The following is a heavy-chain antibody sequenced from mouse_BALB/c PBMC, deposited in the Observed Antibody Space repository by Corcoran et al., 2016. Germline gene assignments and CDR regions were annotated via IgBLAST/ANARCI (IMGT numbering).Heavy chain of an antibody. D-gene: IGHD3-2*01. CDR1: GFNIKDTY. CDR3: ARDSSGYDFDY. J-gene: IGHJ2*01. Sequence: EVQLQQSGAELVKPGASVKLSCTASGFNIKDTYMHWVKQRPEQGLEWSGRIDPANGNTKYDPKFQGKATITADTSSNTAYLQLSSLTSEDTAVYYCARDSSGYDFDYWGQGTTLTVSS. V-gene: IGHV14-3*02. CDR2: IDPANGNT.